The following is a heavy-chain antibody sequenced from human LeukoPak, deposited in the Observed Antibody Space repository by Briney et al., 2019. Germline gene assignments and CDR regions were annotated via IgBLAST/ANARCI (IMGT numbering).Heavy chain of an antibody. D-gene: IGHD6-13*01. CDR3: ASLSSSKILHNAFDI. CDR1: GFTFSSYG. Sequence: PGGSLRLSCAASGFTFSSYGMHWVRQAPGKGLEWVAVIWYDGSNKYYADSVKGRSTISRDNSKNTLYLQMNSLRAEDTAMYYCASLSSSKILHNAFDIWGQGTMVTVSS. J-gene: IGHJ3*02. V-gene: IGHV3-33*01. CDR2: IWYDGSNK.